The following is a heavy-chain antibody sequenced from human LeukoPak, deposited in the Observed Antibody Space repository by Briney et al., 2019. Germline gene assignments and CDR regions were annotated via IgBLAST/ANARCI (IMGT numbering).Heavy chain of an antibody. D-gene: IGHD3-9*01. CDR1: GFTVSSNY. J-gene: IGHJ4*02. CDR2: IYSGGST. V-gene: IGHV3-66*01. CDR3: AREQGLRYFDWLLPYFDY. Sequence: GGSLRLSCAASGFTVSSNYMSWVRQAPGKGLEWVSVIYSGGSTYYADSVKGRFTISRDNSKNTLYLQMNSLRAEDTAVYYCAREQGLRYFDWLLPYFDYWGQGTLVTVSS.